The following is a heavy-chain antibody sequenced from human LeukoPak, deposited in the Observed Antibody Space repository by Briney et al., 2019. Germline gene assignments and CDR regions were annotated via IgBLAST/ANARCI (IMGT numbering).Heavy chain of an antibody. CDR1: GYTFTGYY. D-gene: IGHD6-13*01. V-gene: IGHV1-2*02. J-gene: IGHJ6*02. CDR3: ARDIAVAGIDYYYYGMDL. CDR2: INPNSGGT. Sequence: ASVKVSCKASGYTFTGYYMHWVRQAPGQGLEWMGWINPNSGGTNYAQKFQGRVTMTRDTSISTAYMELSRLRSDDTAVYYCARDIAVAGIDYYYYGMDLWGQGTTVTVSS.